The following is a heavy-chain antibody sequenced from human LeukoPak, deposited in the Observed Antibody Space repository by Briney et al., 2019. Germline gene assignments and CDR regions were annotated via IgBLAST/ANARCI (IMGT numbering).Heavy chain of an antibody. CDR1: GFTFSSYG. V-gene: IGHV3-30*18. Sequence: PGRSLRLSCAASGFTFSSYGMHWVRQAPGKGLEWVAVISYDGSNKYYADSVKGRFTISRDNSKNTLYLQMNSLRAEDTAVYYCAKAGIRDQWYFDLWGRGTLVTVSS. D-gene: IGHD3-10*01. CDR3: AKAGIRDQWYFDL. CDR2: ISYDGSNK. J-gene: IGHJ2*01.